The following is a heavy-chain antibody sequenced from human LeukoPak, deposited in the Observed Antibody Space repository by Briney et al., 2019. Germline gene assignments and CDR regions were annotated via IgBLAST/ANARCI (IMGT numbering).Heavy chain of an antibody. D-gene: IGHD1-26*01. Sequence: GGSLRLSCAASEFTFSSYAMNWVRQAPGKGLEWVSAISGSGGSTYYADSVKGRFTISRDNSKNTLYLQMNSLRAEDTALYYCAKSYSGSYDNYFDYWGQGTLVIVSS. CDR2: ISGSGGST. CDR3: AKSYSGSYDNYFDY. CDR1: EFTFSSYA. V-gene: IGHV3-23*01. J-gene: IGHJ4*02.